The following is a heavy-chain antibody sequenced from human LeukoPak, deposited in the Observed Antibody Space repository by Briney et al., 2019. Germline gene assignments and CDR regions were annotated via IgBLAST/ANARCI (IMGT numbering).Heavy chain of an antibody. Sequence: GGSLRLSCAASGFTFSSYSMNWVRQAPGKGLEWVSSISSSSSYIYYADSVKGRFTISRDNAKNSLYLQMNSLRAEDTAVYYCARDGVLYYDILTGYSGYYYYGTDVWGKGTTVTVSS. CDR2: ISSSSSYI. CDR3: ARDGVLYYDILTGYSGYYYYGTDV. CDR1: GFTFSSYS. J-gene: IGHJ6*04. D-gene: IGHD3-9*01. V-gene: IGHV3-21*01.